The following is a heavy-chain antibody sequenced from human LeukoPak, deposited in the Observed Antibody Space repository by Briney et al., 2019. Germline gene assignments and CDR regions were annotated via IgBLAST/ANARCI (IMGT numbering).Heavy chain of an antibody. CDR2: INQDGSET. CDR1: GFTFNNFW. D-gene: IGHD3-22*01. J-gene: IGHJ5*02. V-gene: IGHV3-7*05. CDR3: AKKTYYYDSSNLGWFDP. Sequence: PGGSLRLSCAASGFTFNNFWMSWVRQAPGKGLEWVGNINQDGSETYYVDSVKGRFTISRDNAKNSLYLQMNSLRAEDTAWYYCAKKTYYYDSSNLGWFDPWGQGTLVTVSS.